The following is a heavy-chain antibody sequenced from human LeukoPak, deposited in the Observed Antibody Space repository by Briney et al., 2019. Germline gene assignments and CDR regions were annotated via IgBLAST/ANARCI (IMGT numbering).Heavy chain of an antibody. CDR3: ARDQCSSTSCYHYNWFDP. D-gene: IGHD2-2*01. J-gene: IGHJ5*02. V-gene: IGHV1-18*01. Sequence: ASVKVSCKASGYTFTSYGISWVRQAPGQGLEWMGWISAYNGNTNYAQKLQGRVTMTTDASTSTAYMELRSLRSDDTAVYYCARDQCSSTSCYHYNWFDPWGQGTLVTVSS. CDR2: ISAYNGNT. CDR1: GYTFTSYG.